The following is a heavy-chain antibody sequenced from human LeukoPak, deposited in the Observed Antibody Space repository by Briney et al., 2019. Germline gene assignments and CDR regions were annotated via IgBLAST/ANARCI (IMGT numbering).Heavy chain of an antibody. Sequence: PGGSLRLSCVASGFALINHTMNWVRQAPGKGLEWVSGIYWNSGSIRYAASVKGRFTISRDNAKNSLYLQMNSLRAEDMALYYCAKTSTSYCAGDCLPGYFDLWGRGTLVTVSS. CDR3: AKTSTSYCAGDCLPGYFDL. CDR1: GFALINHT. D-gene: IGHD2-21*02. CDR2: IYWNSGSI. J-gene: IGHJ2*01. V-gene: IGHV3-9*03.